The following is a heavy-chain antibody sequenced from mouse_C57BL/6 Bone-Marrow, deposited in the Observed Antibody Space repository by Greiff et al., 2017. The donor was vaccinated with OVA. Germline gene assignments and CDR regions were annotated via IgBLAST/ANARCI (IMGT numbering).Heavy chain of an antibody. D-gene: IGHD1-1*01. V-gene: IGHV1-62-2*01. J-gene: IGHJ2*01. CDR2: FYPGSGSI. CDR1: GYTFTEYT. Sequence: QVQLQQSGAELVKPGASVKLSCKASGYTFTEYTIHWVKQRSGQGLEWIGWFYPGSGSIKSHEKFKDKAPLTADKSSSTVYMELSRLTSEDSAVYFCARHEENYGSSFYYFDYWGQGTTLTVSS. CDR3: ARHEENYGSSFYYFDY.